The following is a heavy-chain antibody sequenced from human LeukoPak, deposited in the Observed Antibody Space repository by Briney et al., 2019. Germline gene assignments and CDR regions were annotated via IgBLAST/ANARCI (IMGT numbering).Heavy chain of an antibody. CDR3: AREYYDFWSGSAPGWFDP. CDR2: IYYSGST. Sequence: KTSETLSLTCTVSGGSISSGDYYWSWIRQPPGKGLEWIGYIYYSGSTYYNPSLKSRVTISVDTSKNQFSLKLSSVTAADTAVYYCAREYYDFWSGSAPGWFDPWGQGTLVTVSS. V-gene: IGHV4-30-4*01. CDR1: GGSISSGDYY. D-gene: IGHD3-3*01. J-gene: IGHJ5*02.